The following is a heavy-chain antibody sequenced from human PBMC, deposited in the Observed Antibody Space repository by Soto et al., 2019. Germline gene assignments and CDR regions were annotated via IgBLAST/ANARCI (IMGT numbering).Heavy chain of an antibody. D-gene: IGHD3-16*01. CDR2: IWYDGSDK. CDR1: GFTFSGFG. Sequence: GGSLRLSCAASGFTFSGFGMHWVRQAPGKGLEWVAIIWYDGSDKYYADSVKGRFTISRDNSKNTLYLQMNSLRAEDTAVYHCAFGNLSYYFDFWGQGTPVTVSS. J-gene: IGHJ4*02. CDR3: AFGNLSYYFDF. V-gene: IGHV3-33*01.